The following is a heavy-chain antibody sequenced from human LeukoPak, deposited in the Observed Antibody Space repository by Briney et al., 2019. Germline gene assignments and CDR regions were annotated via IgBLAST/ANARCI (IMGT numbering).Heavy chain of an antibody. CDR3: ASTVSSHIVVDY. Sequence: SQTLSLTCTVSGGSITSGSYNWTWIRQPAGKGLEWIGRIYTSGSTNYNPSLKSRVTISVDTSKNQFSLKLSSVTAADTAVYYCASTVSSHIVVDYWGQGTLVTVSS. V-gene: IGHV4-61*02. CDR2: IYTSGST. D-gene: IGHD3-22*01. J-gene: IGHJ4*02. CDR1: GGSITSGSYN.